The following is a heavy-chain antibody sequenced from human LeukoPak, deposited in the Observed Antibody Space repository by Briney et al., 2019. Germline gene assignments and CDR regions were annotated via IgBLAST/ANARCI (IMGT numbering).Heavy chain of an antibody. V-gene: IGHV3-48*01. D-gene: IGHD4-23*01. J-gene: IGHJ3*02. CDR2: ISSSSSTI. CDR1: VFTFSSYS. Sequence: PRGSLRLSCAASVFTFSSYSMNWVRPAPGKGLEWVSYISSSSSTIYSADSVKGRFTISRDNAKNSLYLQMNSLRAEDTALYYCATPPHGGNTGGAFDIWGQGTMVTVSS. CDR3: ATPPHGGNTGGAFDI.